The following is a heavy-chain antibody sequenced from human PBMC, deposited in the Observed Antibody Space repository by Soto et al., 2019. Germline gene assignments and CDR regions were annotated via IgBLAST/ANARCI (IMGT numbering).Heavy chain of an antibody. CDR1: GFTFSSYV. J-gene: IGHJ3*01. CDR2: IDGRSDDT. V-gene: IGHV3-23*01. D-gene: IGHD7-27*01. Sequence: EMQLLESGGGLVQPGGSLRLSCAASGFTFSSYVMSWVRQAPGKGLEWVSAIDGRSDDTYYAFSVKGRFSISRDNSNTRVYMQMNRLRAGDSAVYYWVKRGPNWGAFDVWGQGTLVTVSS. CDR3: VKRGPNWGAFDV.